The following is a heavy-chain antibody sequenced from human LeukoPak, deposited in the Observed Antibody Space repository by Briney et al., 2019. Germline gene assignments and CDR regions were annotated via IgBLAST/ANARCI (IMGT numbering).Heavy chain of an antibody. CDR2: ISGSGGST. Sequence: GGSLRLSCAASGFTSSSYAMSWVRQAPGKGLEWVSAISGSGGSTYYADSAKGRFTISRGNSKNTLYLQMNSLRAEDTAVYYCAKSGAFDCSSTSCSFDYWGQGTLVTVSS. CDR3: AKSGAFDCSSTSCSFDY. CDR1: GFTSSSYA. J-gene: IGHJ4*02. V-gene: IGHV3-23*01. D-gene: IGHD2-2*01.